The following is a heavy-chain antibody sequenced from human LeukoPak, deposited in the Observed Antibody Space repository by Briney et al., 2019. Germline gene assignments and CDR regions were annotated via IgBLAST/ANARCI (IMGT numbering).Heavy chain of an antibody. J-gene: IGHJ6*03. D-gene: IGHD6-6*01. CDR3: ARCPIYSRLSYFFYYYIDV. Sequence: PEASVKVSCKASGYTFTSYDINWVRQATGQGLEWMGWISAYNGNTNYAQKLQGRVTMTTDTSTSTAYMELRSLRSDDTAVYYCARCPIYSRLSYFFYYYIDVWGTGTTVTVSS. V-gene: IGHV1-18*01. CDR2: ISAYNGNT. CDR1: GYTFTSYD.